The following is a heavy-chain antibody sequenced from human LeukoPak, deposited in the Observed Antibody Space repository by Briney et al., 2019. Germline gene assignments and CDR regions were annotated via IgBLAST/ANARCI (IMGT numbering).Heavy chain of an antibody. J-gene: IGHJ3*02. CDR3: ARRLRYFDWLLDAFDI. CDR1: GGSISSSSYY. CDR2: IYYSGST. Sequence: PSETLSLTCTVSGGSISSSSYYWGWIRQPPGKGLEWIGSIYYSGSTYYNPSLKSRVTISVDTSKNQFSLKLSSVTAADTAVYYCARRLRYFDWLLDAFDIWGQGTMVTVSS. V-gene: IGHV4-39*01. D-gene: IGHD3-9*01.